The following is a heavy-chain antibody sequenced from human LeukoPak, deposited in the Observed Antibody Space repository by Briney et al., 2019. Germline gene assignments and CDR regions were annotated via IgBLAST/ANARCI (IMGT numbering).Heavy chain of an antibody. Sequence: GSLRLSCAASGFTFSSYEMNWVRQAPGKGLEWIGSIYHSGSTYYNLSLKSRVTISVDTSKKQFSLKLSSVTAADTAVYYCARADYSSTWSHDYYYMDVWGKGTTVTVSS. CDR3: ARADYSSTWSHDYYYMDV. CDR2: IYHSGST. V-gene: IGHV4-38-2*01. D-gene: IGHD6-13*01. J-gene: IGHJ6*03. CDR1: GFTFSSYE.